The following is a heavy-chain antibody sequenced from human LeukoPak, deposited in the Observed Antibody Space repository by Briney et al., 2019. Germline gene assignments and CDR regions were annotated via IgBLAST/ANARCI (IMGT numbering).Heavy chain of an antibody. CDR2: IYPGDSDT. D-gene: IGHD3-3*01. V-gene: IGHV5-51*01. CDR1: GYTFSSYW. J-gene: IGHJ4*02. Sequence: GESLKISCKGSGYTFSSYWIGWVRQMPGKGLEWIGIIYPGDSDTRYSPSLQGQVTISVDTSIGTAYLQWSSLKASDTAIYYCASQHDFRLDYWGQGTLVTVSS. CDR3: ASQHDFRLDY.